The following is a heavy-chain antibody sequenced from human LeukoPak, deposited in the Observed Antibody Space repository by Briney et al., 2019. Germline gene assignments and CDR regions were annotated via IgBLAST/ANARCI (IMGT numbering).Heavy chain of an antibody. D-gene: IGHD3-10*01. CDR1: GFTFSSYC. J-gene: IGHJ4*02. Sequence: PRGSLRLSCAASGFTFSSYCMNWVRQAPGKGLEWVASISTSSSYINYADSVKGRFTISRDNAKNSLYLEMNSLRAEDTAVYYCARDSIKAPLDYWGQGTLVTVSS. V-gene: IGHV3-21*01. CDR2: ISTSSSYI. CDR3: ARDSIKAPLDY.